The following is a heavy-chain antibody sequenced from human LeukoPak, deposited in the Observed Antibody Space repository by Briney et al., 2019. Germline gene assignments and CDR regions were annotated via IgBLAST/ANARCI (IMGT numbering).Heavy chain of an antibody. V-gene: IGHV5-51*01. J-gene: IGHJ4*02. CDR1: GYVFTSYW. CDR2: IYPGTSDT. Sequence: ESLKISCKASGYVFTSYWIGWVRQMPGRGLEWMGIIYPGTSDTRYGPSFQGHVTISADKSISTAYLQWSSLKASDTAMYYCARHVPPDGDWAGYYFDYWGQGTLVTVSS. CDR3: ARHVPPDGDWAGYYFDY. D-gene: IGHD4-17*01.